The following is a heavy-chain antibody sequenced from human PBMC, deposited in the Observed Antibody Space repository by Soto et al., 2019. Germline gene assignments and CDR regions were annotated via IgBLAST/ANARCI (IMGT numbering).Heavy chain of an antibody. CDR1: GYTLTGYY. CDR2: INPNSGGT. D-gene: IGHD5-12*01. CDR3: ARDQRGRGVATALDY. J-gene: IGHJ4*02. V-gene: IGHV1-2*02. Sequence: ASVKVSCKASGYTLTGYYMHWVRQAPGQGLEWMGWINPNSGGTNYAQKFQGRVTMTTDTSTSTAYMELRSLRSDDTAVYYCARDQRGRGVATALDYWGQGTLVTVSS.